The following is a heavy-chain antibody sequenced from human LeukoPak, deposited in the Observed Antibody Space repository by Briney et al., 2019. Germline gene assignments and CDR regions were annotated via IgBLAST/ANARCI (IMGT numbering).Heavy chain of an antibody. D-gene: IGHD6-19*01. J-gene: IGHJ3*02. CDR2: IYPGDSDT. CDR3: ARRVAVDDAFDI. V-gene: IGHV5-51*01. CDR1: GYSFTTYW. Sequence: GESLKISCKASGYSFTTYWIGWVRQAPGKGLEWMGIIYPGDSDTRYSPSFQGQVTISADKSISTAYLQWSSLKASDTAMYYCARRVAVDDAFDIWGQGTMVTVSS.